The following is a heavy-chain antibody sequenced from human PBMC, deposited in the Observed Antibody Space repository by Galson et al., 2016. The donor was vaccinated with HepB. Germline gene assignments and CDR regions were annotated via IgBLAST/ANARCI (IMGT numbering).Heavy chain of an antibody. J-gene: IGHJ3*01. V-gene: IGHV3-48*02. Sequence: SLRLSCAGSGFAFSNSGINWVRQAPGKGLQWISYVSTTVRTIYYAGSVVGRFTISRDNAKNSVYLQMNSLRDDDTAVYYCARDLVRSAFDLWGQGTMVTVSS. CDR3: ARDLVRSAFDL. CDR2: VSTTVRTI. CDR1: GFAFSNSG. D-gene: IGHD2-21*01.